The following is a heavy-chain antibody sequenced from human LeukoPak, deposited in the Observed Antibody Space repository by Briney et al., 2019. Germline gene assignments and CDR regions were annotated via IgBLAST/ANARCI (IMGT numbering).Heavy chain of an antibody. V-gene: IGHV1-69*13. J-gene: IGHJ4*02. Sequence: ASVKVSCKASGGTFSSYAISWVRQAPGQGLEWMGGIIPIFGTANYAQKFQGRVTITADESTSTAYMELSSLRSEDTAVYYCARDHGYSSSSDYWGQGTLVTVSS. D-gene: IGHD6-13*01. CDR2: IIPIFGTA. CDR1: GGTFSSYA. CDR3: ARDHGYSSSSDY.